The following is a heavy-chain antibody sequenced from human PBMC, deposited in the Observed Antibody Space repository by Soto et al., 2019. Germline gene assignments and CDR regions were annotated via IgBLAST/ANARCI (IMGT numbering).Heavy chain of an antibody. CDR2: IKQDGSEK. J-gene: IGHJ3*02. D-gene: IGHD3-3*01. CDR1: GFTFSSYW. Sequence: GESLKISCAASGFTFSSYWMSWVRKATGKGLEWEANIKQDGSEKYYVDSVKGRFTISRDNAKNSLYLQMNSLRAEDTAVYYCAREGVDYDFWSGPVIWVQGTMVTVSS. CDR3: AREGVDYDFWSGPVI. V-gene: IGHV3-7*01.